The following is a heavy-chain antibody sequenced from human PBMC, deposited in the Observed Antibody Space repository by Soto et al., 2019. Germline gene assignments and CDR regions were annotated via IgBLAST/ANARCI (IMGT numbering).Heavy chain of an antibody. CDR1: GYSISSGYY. V-gene: IGHV4-38-2*02. J-gene: IGHJ5*02. Sequence: PSETLSLTCAVSGYSISSGYYWGWIRQPPGKGLEWIGSIYHSGSTYYNPSLKSRVTISVDTSKNQFSLKLSSVTAADTAVYYCARDDASDFWSGYYTGGNWFDPWGQGTLVTVSS. D-gene: IGHD3-3*01. CDR3: ARDDASDFWSGYYTGGNWFDP. CDR2: IYHSGST.